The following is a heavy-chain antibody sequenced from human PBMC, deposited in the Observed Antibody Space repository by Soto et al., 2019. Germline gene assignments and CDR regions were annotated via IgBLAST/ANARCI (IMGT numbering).Heavy chain of an antibody. Sequence: QVQLVESGGGVVQPGTSLRLSCVGSGFTFRSYVIHWVRQAPGKGLEWVALTSYDGSNNFYGDSVKGRFTISRHNSRNTVELQMDSPTFEDTALYYCARGGTTGGLDVWGQGTLVSVSS. D-gene: IGHD3-16*01. CDR1: GFTFRSYV. CDR3: ARGGTTGGLDV. J-gene: IGHJ4*02. CDR2: TSYDGSNN. V-gene: IGHV3-33*05.